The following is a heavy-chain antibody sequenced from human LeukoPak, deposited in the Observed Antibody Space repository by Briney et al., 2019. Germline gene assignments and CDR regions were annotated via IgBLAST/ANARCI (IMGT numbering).Heavy chain of an antibody. Sequence: GGSLRLSCAASGFTFSSYEMNWVRQAPGKGLEWVSYISSSGSTIYYADCVKGRFTISGDNAKNSLYLQMNSLRAEDTAVYYCAELGVTMIGGVWGKGTTVTISS. J-gene: IGHJ6*04. CDR1: GFTFSSYE. CDR2: ISSSGSTI. CDR3: AELGVTMIGGV. D-gene: IGHD3-10*02. V-gene: IGHV3-48*03.